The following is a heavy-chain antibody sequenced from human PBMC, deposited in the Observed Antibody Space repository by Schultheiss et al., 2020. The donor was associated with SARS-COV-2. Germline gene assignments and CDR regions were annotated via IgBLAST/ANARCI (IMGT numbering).Heavy chain of an antibody. CDR2: INHSGST. V-gene: IGHV4-39*07. CDR3: ASLRSYGSLFVDY. D-gene: IGHD5-18*01. Sequence: SETLSLTCTVSGGSISSISYYWGWIRQPPGKGLEWIGEINHSGSTNYNPSLKSRVTISVDTSKNQFSLKLSSVTAADTAVYYCASLRSYGSLFVDYWGQGTPVTVSS. CDR1: GGSISSISYY. J-gene: IGHJ4*02.